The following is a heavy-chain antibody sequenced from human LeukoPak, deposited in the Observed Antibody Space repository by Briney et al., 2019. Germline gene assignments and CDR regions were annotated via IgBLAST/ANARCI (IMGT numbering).Heavy chain of an antibody. Sequence: ASVKVSCKASGYTFTSYYMHWVRQAPGQGLEWMGIINPSGGNTSYAQKFQGRVTMTRDTSTSTVYMELSSLRSEDTAVYYCARAGLGEFIDYWGQGTLVTVSS. CDR3: ARAGLGEFIDY. CDR2: INPSGGNT. D-gene: IGHD3-10*01. V-gene: IGHV1-46*01. J-gene: IGHJ4*02. CDR1: GYTFTSYY.